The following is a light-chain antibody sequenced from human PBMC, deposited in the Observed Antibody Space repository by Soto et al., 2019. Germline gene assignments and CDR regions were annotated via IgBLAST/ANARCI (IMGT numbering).Light chain of an antibody. CDR3: QHYNNWPRT. J-gene: IGKJ1*01. CDR2: DAS. Sequence: EIVMTQSPATLSVSPGERVTLSCRASQSVSSNLAWYQQKPGQAPGLLIYDASTRAAGVPGRFSGSGSGTEFTLTISSLQPEDFAVYCCQHYNNWPRTFGQGTQVEVK. V-gene: IGKV3-15*01. CDR1: QSVSSN.